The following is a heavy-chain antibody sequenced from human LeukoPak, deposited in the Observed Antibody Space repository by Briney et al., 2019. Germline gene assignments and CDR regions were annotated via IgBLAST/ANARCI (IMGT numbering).Heavy chain of an antibody. CDR3: APAAITLGWFDP. CDR2: IYHSGST. V-gene: IGHV4-38-2*01. D-gene: IGHD2-2*02. CDR1: GYSIISGHY. J-gene: IGHJ5*02. Sequence: SETLSLTCAVSGYSIISGHYWGWIRQPPGKGLEWIGSIYHSGSTYYNPSLKSRVTISVDTSKNQFSLKLSSVTAADTAVYYCAPAAITLGWFDPWGQGTLVTVSS.